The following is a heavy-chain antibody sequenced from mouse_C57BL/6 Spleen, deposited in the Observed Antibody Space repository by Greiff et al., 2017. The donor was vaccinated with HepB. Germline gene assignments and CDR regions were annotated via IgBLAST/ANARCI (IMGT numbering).Heavy chain of an antibody. V-gene: IGHV2-9-1*01. CDR3: ARNMGSRDYAMDY. CDR1: GFSLTSYA. J-gene: IGHJ4*01. CDR2: IWTGGGT. Sequence: VKLQESGPGLVAPSQSLSITCTVSGFSLTSYAISWVRQPPGKGLEWLGVIWTGGGTNYNSALKSRLSISKDNSKSQVFLKMNSLQTDDTARYYCARNMGSRDYAMDYWGQGTSVTVSS. D-gene: IGHD1-1*02.